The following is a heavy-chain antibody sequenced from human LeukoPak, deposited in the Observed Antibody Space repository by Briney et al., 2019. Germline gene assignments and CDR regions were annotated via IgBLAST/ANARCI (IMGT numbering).Heavy chain of an antibody. CDR2: INPSGGST. J-gene: IGHJ4*02. D-gene: IGHD6-19*01. Sequence: GASVKVSCKASGYTFTSYYMHWVRQAPGQGLEWMGIINPSGGSTSYAQKFQGRVTMTRDTSTSTVYMELSSLRSEDTAVYYCARGSVAGTRGLSEFDYWGQGTLVTVSS. V-gene: IGHV1-46*01. CDR1: GYTFTSYY. CDR3: ARGSVAGTRGLSEFDY.